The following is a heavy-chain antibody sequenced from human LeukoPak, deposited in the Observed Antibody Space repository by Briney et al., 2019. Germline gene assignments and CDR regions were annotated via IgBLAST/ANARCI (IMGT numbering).Heavy chain of an antibody. J-gene: IGHJ6*02. CDR3: ARTLRPGSSYGYYYGMDV. CDR2: INPNSGGT. D-gene: IGHD3-10*01. V-gene: IGHV1-2*04. CDR1: GYTFTGYY. Sequence: ASVKVSCKASGYTFTGYYMHWVRQAPGQGLEWMGWINPNSGGTNYAQKFQGWVTMTRDTSISTAYMELSRLRSDDTAVYYCARTLRPGSSYGYYYGMDVWGQGTTVTVSS.